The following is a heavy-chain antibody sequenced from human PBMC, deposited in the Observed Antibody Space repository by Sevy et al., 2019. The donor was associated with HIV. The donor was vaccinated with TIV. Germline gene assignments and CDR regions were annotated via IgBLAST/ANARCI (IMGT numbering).Heavy chain of an antibody. Sequence: GGSLRLSCAASGFTFSNYAMSWVRQAPGKGLEWVSAIRASGGITFFADSVKGRFTISRDNSKNTMYLQMNSLRVEDTAVYYCAKSPSSPGSSSTWATFDYWGQGTLVTVSS. CDR2: IRASGGIT. D-gene: IGHD6-13*01. V-gene: IGHV3-23*01. CDR1: GFTFSNYA. J-gene: IGHJ4*02. CDR3: AKSPSSPGSSSTWATFDY.